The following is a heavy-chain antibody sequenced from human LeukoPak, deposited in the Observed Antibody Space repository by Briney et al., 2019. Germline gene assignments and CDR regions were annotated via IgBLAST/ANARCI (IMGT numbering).Heavy chain of an antibody. J-gene: IGHJ6*03. CDR1: GFIVSSNY. Sequence: GGSLRLSCAASGFIVSSNYMSWVRQAPGKGLEWVAFIRYDGSNKYYADSVKGRFTISRDNSKNTLYLQMNSLRAEDTAVYYCARSGSYYGGYYYYYYMDVWGKGTTVTISS. CDR3: ARSGSYYGGYYYYYYMDV. CDR2: IRYDGSNK. V-gene: IGHV3-30*02. D-gene: IGHD3-10*01.